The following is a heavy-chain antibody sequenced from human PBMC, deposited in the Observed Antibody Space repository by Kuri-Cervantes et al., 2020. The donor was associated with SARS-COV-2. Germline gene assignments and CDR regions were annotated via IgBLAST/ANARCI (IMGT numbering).Heavy chain of an antibody. D-gene: IGHD3-22*01. CDR3: ARGSYDSSGYYFEDY. J-gene: IGHJ4*02. V-gene: IGHV4-59*01. CDR1: GGSISSYY. Sequence: ESLKISCTVSGGSISSYYWSWIRQPPGKGLEWMGYIHYSGTTTYSPSLKSRLTISVDTHKNQLSLKVTSVTAADTAVYYCARGSYDSSGYYFEDYWGQGTLVTVSS. CDR2: IHYSGTT.